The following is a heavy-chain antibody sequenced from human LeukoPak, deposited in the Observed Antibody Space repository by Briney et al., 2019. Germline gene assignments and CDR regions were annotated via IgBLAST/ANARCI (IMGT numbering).Heavy chain of an antibody. Sequence: SETLSLTCTVSGGSISSSSYYWGWIRQPPGKGLEWIGSIYYSGSTYYNPSLKSRVTISVDTSKNQFSLKLSSVTAADTALYYCARINCSGSSCYSAQGANWFDPWGQGTLVTVSS. CDR1: GGSISSSSYY. CDR2: IYYSGST. J-gene: IGHJ5*02. D-gene: IGHD2-15*01. V-gene: IGHV4-39*01. CDR3: ARINCSGSSCYSAQGANWFDP.